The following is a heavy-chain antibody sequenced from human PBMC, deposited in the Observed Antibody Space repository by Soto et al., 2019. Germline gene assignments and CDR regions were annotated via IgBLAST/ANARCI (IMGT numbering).Heavy chain of an antibody. D-gene: IGHD4-17*01. CDR2: ISYDGSNK. Sequence: QVQLVESGGGVVQPGRSLRLSCAASGFTFSSYGMHWVRQAPGKGLEWVAVISYDGSNKYYADSVKGRFTISRDNSKNTLYLQMNSLRAEDTAVYYCARGGVTTRYYYYGMDVWGQGTTVTVSS. CDR1: GFTFSSYG. J-gene: IGHJ6*02. CDR3: ARGGVTTRYYYYGMDV. V-gene: IGHV3-30*03.